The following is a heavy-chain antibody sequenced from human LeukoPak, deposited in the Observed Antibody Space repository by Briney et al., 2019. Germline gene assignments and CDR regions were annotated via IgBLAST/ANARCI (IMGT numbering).Heavy chain of an antibody. D-gene: IGHD1-26*01. V-gene: IGHV3-53*01. J-gene: IGHJ4*02. CDR2: IYSGGNT. Sequence: PGGSLRLSCAASAFTVSSNYMSWVRQAPGKGLEWVSVIYSGGNTYYADSVKGRFTISRDNSKNTLYLQMNSLRAEDTAVYYCARARTDASGSYYFDYWGQGTLVTVSS. CDR1: AFTVSSNY. CDR3: ARARTDASGSYYFDY.